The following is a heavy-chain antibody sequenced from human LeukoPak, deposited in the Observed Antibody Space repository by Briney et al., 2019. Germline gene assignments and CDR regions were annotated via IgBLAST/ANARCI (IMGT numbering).Heavy chain of an antibody. CDR2: ISSSGSTI. Sequence: GGSLRLSCAASGFTFSDYYMSWIRQAPGKGLEWVSYISSSGSTIYYADSVKGRFTIPRDNAKNSLYLQMNSLRAEDTAVYYCASSPEVVVVAAYYYYGMDVWGQGTTVTVFS. V-gene: IGHV3-11*01. CDR3: ASSPEVVVVAAYYYYGMDV. D-gene: IGHD2-15*01. CDR1: GFTFSDYY. J-gene: IGHJ6*02.